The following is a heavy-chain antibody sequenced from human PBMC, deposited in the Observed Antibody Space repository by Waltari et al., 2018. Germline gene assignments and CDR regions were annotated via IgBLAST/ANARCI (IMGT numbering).Heavy chain of an antibody. J-gene: IGHJ3*02. CDR3: AKEVQGFWSEYAFDM. CDR2: ISSSGDST. D-gene: IGHD3-3*01. Sequence: EVQLLESGGGLVQPGGSLRLSCAASGFTFSSYAMSWVRQAPGKGLEGVSGISSSGDSTYYADSVKGRFTISRDNSKNTLYLHMNSLRAEDTAVYYCAKEVQGFWSEYAFDMWGQGTLVTVSS. CDR1: GFTFSSYA. V-gene: IGHV3-23*01.